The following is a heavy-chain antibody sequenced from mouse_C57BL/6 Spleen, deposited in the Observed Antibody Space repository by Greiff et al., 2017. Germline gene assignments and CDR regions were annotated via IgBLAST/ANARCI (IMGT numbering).Heavy chain of an antibody. CDR2: IDPEDGET. CDR3: ARALYSSSYVWYFDV. D-gene: IGHD1-1*01. J-gene: IGHJ1*03. V-gene: IGHV14-2*01. CDR1: GFNIKDYY. Sequence: EVQLQQSGAELVKPGASVTLSCTASGFNIKDYYMHWVKQRTEQGLEWIGRIDPEDGETKYAPKFQGKATITADTSSNTAYLQLSSLTSEDTAVYYCARALYSSSYVWYFDVWGTGTTVTVSS.